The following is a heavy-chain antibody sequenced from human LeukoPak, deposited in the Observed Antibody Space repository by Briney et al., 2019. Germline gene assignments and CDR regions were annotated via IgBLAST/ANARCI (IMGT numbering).Heavy chain of an antibody. CDR2: IYYSGST. CDR1: GGSISSGDYY. V-gene: IGHV4-30-4*08. J-gene: IGHJ6*03. Sequence: SQTLSLTCTVSGGSISSGDYYWSWIRQPPGKGLEWIGYIYYSGSTYYNPSLKSRVTISVDTSKNQFSLKLSSVTAADTAVYYCARLADYGGNFIYYYYMVVWGKGTTVTVSS. D-gene: IGHD4-23*01. CDR3: ARLADYGGNFIYYYYMVV.